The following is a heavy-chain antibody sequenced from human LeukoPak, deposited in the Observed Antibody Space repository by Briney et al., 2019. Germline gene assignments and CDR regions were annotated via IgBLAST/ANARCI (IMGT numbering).Heavy chain of an antibody. V-gene: IGHV4-4*07. Sequence: SETLSLTCTVSGGSISSYYWSWIRQPAGKGLEWIGRIYTSGSTNYNPSLKSRVTISVDTSKSQFSLKLSSVTAADTAVYYCAREVRYSYGPYYYYYYMDVWGKGTTVTVSS. D-gene: IGHD5-18*01. CDR2: IYTSGST. CDR3: AREVRYSYGPYYYYYYMDV. CDR1: GGSISSYY. J-gene: IGHJ6*03.